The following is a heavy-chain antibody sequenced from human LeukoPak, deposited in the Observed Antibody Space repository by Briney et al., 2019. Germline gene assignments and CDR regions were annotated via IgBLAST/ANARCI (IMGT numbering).Heavy chain of an antibody. CDR2: MNPNSGNT. Sequence: ASVKVSCKASGYTFTSYGISWVRQATGQGLEWMGWMNPNSGNTGYAQKFQGRVTMTRNTSISTAHMELSSLRSEDTAVYYCWAYYDSSGSDAFDIWGQGTMVTVSS. J-gene: IGHJ3*02. V-gene: IGHV1-8*02. D-gene: IGHD3-22*01. CDR1: GYTFTSYG. CDR3: WAYYDSSGSDAFDI.